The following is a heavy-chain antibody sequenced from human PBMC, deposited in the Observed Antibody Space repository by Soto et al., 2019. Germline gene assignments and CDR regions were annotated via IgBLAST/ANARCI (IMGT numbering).Heavy chain of an antibody. V-gene: IGHV3-23*01. J-gene: IGHJ6*02. Sequence: GGPLRLSCAASGFNISSHAMSWVRQAPGKGLEWVSAISGSGSNKYYADSVKGRFTISRDNSKNTLYLQMNSLRAEDTAVYYCAKDGSGYIVAIYYYYGMDVWGQGTTVTVSS. CDR2: ISGSGSNK. D-gene: IGHD5-12*01. CDR1: GFNISSHA. CDR3: AKDGSGYIVAIYYYYGMDV.